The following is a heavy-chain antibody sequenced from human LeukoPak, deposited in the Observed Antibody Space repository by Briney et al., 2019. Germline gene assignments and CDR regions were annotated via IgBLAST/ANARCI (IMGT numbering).Heavy chain of an antibody. CDR3: ARWGAAAAGTFDY. CDR1: GYTFTGHY. D-gene: IGHD6-13*01. CDR2: INPNSGGT. J-gene: IGHJ4*02. Sequence: ASVKVSCKASGYTFTGHYMHWVRQAPGQGPEWMGRINPNSGGTNYAQKFQGRVTMTRDTSISTAYMELSRLRSDDTAVYYCARWGAAAAGTFDYWGQGTLVTVSS. V-gene: IGHV1-2*06.